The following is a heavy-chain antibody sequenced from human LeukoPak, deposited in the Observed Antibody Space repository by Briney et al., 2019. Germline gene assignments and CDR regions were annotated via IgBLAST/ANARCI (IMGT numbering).Heavy chain of an antibody. J-gene: IGHJ3*02. CDR2: INTDGIIT. CDR1: GFTFSSYW. Sequence: GGSLRLSCAASGFTFSSYWMHWVRQAPGKGLVWVSRINTDGIITSYADSVKGRFTISRDSAKSSLYLQMNSLRAEDTAVYYCAREVGAKAFDIWGQGTMVTVSS. V-gene: IGHV3-74*01. D-gene: IGHD1-26*01. CDR3: AREVGAKAFDI.